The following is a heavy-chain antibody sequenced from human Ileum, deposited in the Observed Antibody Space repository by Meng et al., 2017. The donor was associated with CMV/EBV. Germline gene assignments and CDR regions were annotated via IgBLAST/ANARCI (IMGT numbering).Heavy chain of an antibody. CDR2: INAGNGNT. Sequence: SGYTFTSYGMHWVRQAPGQRLEWMGWINAGNGNTKYSQKFQGRVTITRDTSASTAYMELSSLRSEDTAVYYCARVPEGGYSYDFDYWGQGTLVTVSS. CDR3: ARVPEGGYSYDFDY. J-gene: IGHJ4*02. D-gene: IGHD5-18*01. V-gene: IGHV1-3*01. CDR1: GYTFTSYG.